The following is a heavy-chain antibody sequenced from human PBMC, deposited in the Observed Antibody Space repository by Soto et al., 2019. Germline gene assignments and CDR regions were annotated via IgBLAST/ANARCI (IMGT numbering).Heavy chain of an antibody. V-gene: IGHV4-59*01. Sequence: PSETLSLTCTVSGGSISSYYWSWIRQPPGKELEWIGYIYYSGSTNYNPSLKSRVTISVDTSKNQFSLKLSSVTAADTAVYYCARLGYVEPTATLAYWGQGTLDTVSS. CDR3: ARLGYVEPTATLAY. CDR1: GGSISSYY. CDR2: IYYSGST. D-gene: IGHD7-27*01. J-gene: IGHJ4*02.